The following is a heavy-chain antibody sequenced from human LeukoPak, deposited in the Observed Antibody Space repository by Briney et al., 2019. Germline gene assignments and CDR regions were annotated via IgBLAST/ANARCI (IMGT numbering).Heavy chain of an antibody. D-gene: IGHD1-26*01. CDR3: TRVGLGATGGVGY. CDR1: GFTFSSYA. J-gene: IGHJ4*02. Sequence: GGSLRLSCAASGFTFSSYAIHWVRQAPGKGLEWVGFIRSKAYGGTTEYAASVKGRFTISRDDSKSIAYLQMNSLKTEDTAVYYCTRVGLGATGGVGYWGQGTLVTVSS. V-gene: IGHV3-49*04. CDR2: IRSKAYGGTT.